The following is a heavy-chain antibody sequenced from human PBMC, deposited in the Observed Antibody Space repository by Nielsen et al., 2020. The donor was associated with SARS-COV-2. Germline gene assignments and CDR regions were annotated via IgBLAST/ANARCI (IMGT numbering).Heavy chain of an antibody. D-gene: IGHD6-6*01. CDR3: VKWVQLDLGYYYHGMDV. Sequence: GGSLRLSCAVTASSNYMSWVRQAPGKGLEWVSIIYSGGSTYYADSVKGRCTISRDNSKNTLYLQMDSLRVEDTAVYYCVKWVQLDLGYYYHGMDVWGQGTTVTVSS. V-gene: IGHV3-53*01. J-gene: IGHJ6*02. CDR1: TASSNY. CDR2: IYSGGST.